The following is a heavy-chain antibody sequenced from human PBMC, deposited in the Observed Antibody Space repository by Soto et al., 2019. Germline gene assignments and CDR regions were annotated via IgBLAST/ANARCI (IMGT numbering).Heavy chain of an antibody. CDR3: ARDRNWKGYYGMDV. CDR1: GRSISSYY. D-gene: IGHD1-1*01. Sequence: QVQLQESGPGLVKPSETLSLTCTVSGRSISSYYWSWIRQPPGRGLEWIGYIYNSGNTNYNPSLKRRVTISVDTSKNQFSLKLSSVTPADTAVYYCARDRNWKGYYGMDVWGQGTTVTVSS. CDR2: IYNSGNT. V-gene: IGHV4-59*01. J-gene: IGHJ6*02.